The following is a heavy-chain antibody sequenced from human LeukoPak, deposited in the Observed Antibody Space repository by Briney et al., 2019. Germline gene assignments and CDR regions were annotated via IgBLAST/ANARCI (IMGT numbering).Heavy chain of an antibody. CDR2: ISYDGSNK. V-gene: IGHV3-30*18. J-gene: IGHJ6*02. D-gene: IGHD1-26*01. Sequence: PGGSLRLSCAASGFTFSSYGMHWVRQAPGKGLEWVAVISYDGSNKYYADSVKGRFTISRDNSKNTLYLQMNSLRAEDTAVYYCAKDASGSYVYYYYYGMDVWGQGTTVTVSS. CDR3: AKDASGSYVYYYYYGMDV. CDR1: GFTFSSYG.